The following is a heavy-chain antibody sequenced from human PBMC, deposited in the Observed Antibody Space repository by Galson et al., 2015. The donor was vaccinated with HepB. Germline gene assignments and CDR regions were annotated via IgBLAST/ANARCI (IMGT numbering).Heavy chain of an antibody. CDR2: ITYNGTVE. Sequence: SLRLSCAASGFTFSSYGMHWVRQAPGKGLEWVAVITYNGTVENYSDSVKGRFTISRDNSKNTLYPQMNSLRAEDTAMYYCAKAGGRYQLLYWFDPWGQGTLVTVSP. V-gene: IGHV3-30*18. CDR3: AKAGGRYQLLYWFDP. D-gene: IGHD2-2*01. CDR1: GFTFSSYG. J-gene: IGHJ5*02.